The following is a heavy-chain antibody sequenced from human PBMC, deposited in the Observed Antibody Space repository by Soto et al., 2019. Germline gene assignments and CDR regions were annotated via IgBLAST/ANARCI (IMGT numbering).Heavy chain of an antibody. CDR2: IIPIFGTA. V-gene: IGHV1-69*01. CDR3: ARDGGRHSGGIDY. Sequence: QVQLVQSGAEVKKRGSSVKVSCKASGGTFSSYSINWVRRASGQGLEWMGEIIPIFGTANYAPKFQGRVTTTANEYTSTAYMELSSLRSENTAVYYCARDGGRHSGGIDYWGQGSMVTVSS. J-gene: IGHJ4*02. CDR1: GGTFSSYS. D-gene: IGHD1-26*01.